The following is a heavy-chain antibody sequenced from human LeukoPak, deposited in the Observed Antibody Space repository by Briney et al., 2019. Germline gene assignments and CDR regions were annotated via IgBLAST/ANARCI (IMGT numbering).Heavy chain of an antibody. CDR3: ARHVRANWGYWFDP. J-gene: IGHJ5*02. CDR1: GGSISSYY. CDR2: IYYSGRT. V-gene: IGHV4-59*08. D-gene: IGHD3-16*01. Sequence: SETLSLTCTVSGGSISSYYWSWIRQPPGKGLEWIGYIYYSGRTNYNPSLKSRVTISVDTSKNQFSLKLSSVTAADTAVYYCARHVRANWGYWFDPWGQGTLVTVSS.